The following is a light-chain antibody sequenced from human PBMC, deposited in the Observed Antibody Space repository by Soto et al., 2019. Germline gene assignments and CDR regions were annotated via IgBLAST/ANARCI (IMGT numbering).Light chain of an antibody. J-gene: IGKJ1*01. Sequence: DIVMTQSPESLAVSLGERAAIKCKSSQRILYNSNNKNYLAWYQQKPGQPPKLLIYWASTRESGVPDRFSGSGSGTDFTLTISSLQAEDVAVYYCQQYYSTPRTFGQGTKVDIK. CDR2: WAS. CDR1: QRILYNSNNKNY. CDR3: QQYYSTPRT. V-gene: IGKV4-1*01.